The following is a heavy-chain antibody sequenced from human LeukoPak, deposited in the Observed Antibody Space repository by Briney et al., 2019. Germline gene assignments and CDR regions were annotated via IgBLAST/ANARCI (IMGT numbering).Heavy chain of an antibody. CDR1: GYSFTSSW. J-gene: IGHJ4*02. CDR3: ARHAQSSSYYYDLGC. V-gene: IGHV5-51*01. CDR2: IYPGDSDT. Sequence: GESLKISCKGSGYSFTSSWIGWVRQMPGKGLEWMGIIYPGDSDTRYSPSFQGQVTISADKSISTAYLQWSSLKASDTAMYYCARHAQSSSYYYDLGCWGQGTLVTVSS. D-gene: IGHD3-22*01.